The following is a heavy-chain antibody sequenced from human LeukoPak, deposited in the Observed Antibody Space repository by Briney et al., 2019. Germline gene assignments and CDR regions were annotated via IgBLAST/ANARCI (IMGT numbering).Heavy chain of an antibody. CDR3: VREIGNSGNYD. Sequence: GGSLRLSGVVSGFIISSDYMSWVRQAPGKGLEWVSVIYRGDATYYAESVKGRFTISRDSSKNTLYLQMNSLSAEDTAMYYCVREIGNSGNYDWGQGTLVTVSS. J-gene: IGHJ4*02. CDR2: IYRGDAT. CDR1: GFIISSDY. V-gene: IGHV3-53*01. D-gene: IGHD3-16*01.